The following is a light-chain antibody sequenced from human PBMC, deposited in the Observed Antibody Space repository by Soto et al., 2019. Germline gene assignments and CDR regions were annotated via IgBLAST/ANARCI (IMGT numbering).Light chain of an antibody. CDR2: GAS. Sequence: EIVLTQSPGTLSLSPGERATLSCRASQSVSSSYLAWYQQKPGQAPRILIYGASIRATGIPDRFSGSGSGTDFTLTISRLEPEDFAVYYCQQYGSSPRDTFGQGTKLEIK. CDR1: QSVSSSY. V-gene: IGKV3-20*01. J-gene: IGKJ2*01. CDR3: QQYGSSPRDT.